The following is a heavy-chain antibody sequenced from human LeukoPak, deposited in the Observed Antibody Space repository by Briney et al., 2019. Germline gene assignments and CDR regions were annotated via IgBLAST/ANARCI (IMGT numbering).Heavy chain of an antibody. CDR3: ARDATQDGYSYGYLDY. D-gene: IGHD5-18*01. CDR1: GFTFSSYE. CDR2: ISSSGSTI. Sequence: GGSLRLSCAASGFTFSSYEMNWVCQAPGKGLEWVSCISSSGSTIYYADSVKGRFTISRDNAKNSLYLQMNSLRAEDTAVYYCARDATQDGYSYGYLDYWGQGTLVTVSS. V-gene: IGHV3-48*03. J-gene: IGHJ4*02.